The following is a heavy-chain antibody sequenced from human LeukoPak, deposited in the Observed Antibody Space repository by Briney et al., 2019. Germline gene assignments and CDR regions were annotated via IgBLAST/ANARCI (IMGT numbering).Heavy chain of an antibody. CDR1: GFTFSSYA. CDR3: AKGVPYCSTTSCHFDY. CDR2: ISGSGGIT. V-gene: IGHV3-23*01. D-gene: IGHD2-2*01. J-gene: IGHJ4*02. Sequence: PGGSLRLSCAASGFTFSSYAMSWVRQAPGEGLEWVSAISGSGGITYYADSVKGRFTISRDNSKNTLYLQLNSLRAEDTAVYYCAKGVPYCSTTSCHFDYWGQGTLVTVSS.